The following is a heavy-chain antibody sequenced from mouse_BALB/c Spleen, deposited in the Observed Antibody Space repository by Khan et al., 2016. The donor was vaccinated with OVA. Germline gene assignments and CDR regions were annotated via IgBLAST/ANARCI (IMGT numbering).Heavy chain of an antibody. D-gene: IGHD3-2*02. V-gene: IGHV1-76*01. Sequence: QVQLKQSGAELVRPGASVNLSCKTSGYIFTSYWIHWVKQRSGQGLEWFARIYPGTNNTYYNEKLKDKVTLTADKSSSTVYIQLSSLKSEDSAVYFCAREEALYYFDYLGQGTTLTVSS. CDR3: AREEALYYFDY. CDR2: IYPGTNNT. J-gene: IGHJ2*01. CDR1: GYIFTSYW.